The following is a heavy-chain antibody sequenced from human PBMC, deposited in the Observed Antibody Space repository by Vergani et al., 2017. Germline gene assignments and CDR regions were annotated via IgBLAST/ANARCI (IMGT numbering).Heavy chain of an antibody. CDR1: GGSISSYY. CDR3: ARGTTDYYYYGMDV. CDR2: IYTSGST. V-gene: IGHV4-4*07. Sequence: QVQLQESGPGLVKPSETLSLTCTVSGGSISSYYWSWIRQPAGKGLEWIGRIYTSGSTNYNPSLKSRVTISVDTSKNKFSLKLSSVTAADTAVYYCARGTTDYYYYGMDVWGQGTTVTVSS. D-gene: IGHD1-1*01. J-gene: IGHJ6*02.